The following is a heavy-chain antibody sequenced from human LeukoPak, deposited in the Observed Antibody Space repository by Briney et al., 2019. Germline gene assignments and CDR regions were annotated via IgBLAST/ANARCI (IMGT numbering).Heavy chain of an antibody. V-gene: IGHV3-53*01. J-gene: IGHJ4*02. Sequence: GGSLRLSCAASGFTFSSYAMSWVRQAPGKGLEWVSVIYSGGSTYYADSVKGRFTISRDNSKNTLYLQMNSLRAEDTAVYYCARDLLGAFDYWGQGTLVTVSS. CDR2: IYSGGST. CDR3: ARDLLGAFDY. D-gene: IGHD3-16*01. CDR1: GFTFSSYA.